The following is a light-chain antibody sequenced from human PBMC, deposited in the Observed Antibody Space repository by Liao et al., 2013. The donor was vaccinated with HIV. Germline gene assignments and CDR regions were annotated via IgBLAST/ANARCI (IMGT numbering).Light chain of an antibody. Sequence: SYELTQPPSVSVAPGKTARITCGGNNIGSKSVHWYQQKPGQAPVLVIYYDSDRPSGIPERFSGSNSGNTATLTISGTQATDEADYYCQAWDSSIVVFGGGTKLTVL. CDR1: NIGSKS. J-gene: IGLJ2*01. V-gene: IGLV3-21*01. CDR3: QAWDSSIVV. CDR2: YDS.